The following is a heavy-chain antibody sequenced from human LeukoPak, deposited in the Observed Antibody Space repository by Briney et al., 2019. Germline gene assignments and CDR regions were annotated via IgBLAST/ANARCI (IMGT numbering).Heavy chain of an antibody. J-gene: IGHJ4*02. Sequence: SETLSLTCTVSGGSISSSYYYWGWLRQPPGKGLEWIGSIFYSGSTSYNPSLKSRVTISLDTSKNQFSLRLSSVTAADTAVYYCARHSAVTTFIFDYWGQGTLVTVSS. CDR2: IFYSGST. D-gene: IGHD4-17*01. CDR3: ARHSAVTTFIFDY. V-gene: IGHV4-39*01. CDR1: GGSISSSYYY.